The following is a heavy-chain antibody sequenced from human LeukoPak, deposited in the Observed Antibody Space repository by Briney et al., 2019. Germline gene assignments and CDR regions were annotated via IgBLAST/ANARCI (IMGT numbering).Heavy chain of an antibody. CDR2: IYPGDSDT. V-gene: IGHV5-51*01. J-gene: IGHJ3*02. Sequence: GESLKISCKSSGYSFTSYWIGWVRQMPGKGLEWMGIIYPGDSDTRYSPSFQGQVTISADKSISTAYLQWSSLKASDTAMYYCARTFPYCSGGSCYGDAFDIWGQGTMVTVSS. CDR3: ARTFPYCSGGSCYGDAFDI. CDR1: GYSFTSYW. D-gene: IGHD2-15*01.